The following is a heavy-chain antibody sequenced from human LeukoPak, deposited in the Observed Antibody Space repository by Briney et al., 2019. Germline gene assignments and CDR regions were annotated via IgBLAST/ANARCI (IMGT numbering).Heavy chain of an antibody. Sequence: SETLSLTCTVSGGSISSSSYYWSWIRQPAGKGLEWIGRIYTSGSTNYNPSLKSRVTMSVDTSKNQFSLKLSSVTAADTAGYYCAREEYDYVWGSYRPNWFDPWGQGTLVTVSS. D-gene: IGHD3-16*02. V-gene: IGHV4-61*02. CDR2: IYTSGST. CDR1: GGSISSSSYY. J-gene: IGHJ5*02. CDR3: AREEYDYVWGSYRPNWFDP.